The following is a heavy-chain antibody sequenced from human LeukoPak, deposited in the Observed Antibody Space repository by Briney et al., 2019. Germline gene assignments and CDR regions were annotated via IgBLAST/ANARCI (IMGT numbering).Heavy chain of an antibody. Sequence: GGSLRLSCAASGFTFSDYYMSWIRQAPGKGLEWVAVISYDGSNKYYADSVKGRFTISRDNSKNTLYLQMNSLRAEDTAVYYCASNGGVVPAAFDYWGQGTLVTVSS. D-gene: IGHD2-2*01. CDR2: ISYDGSNK. CDR1: GFTFSDYY. V-gene: IGHV3-30*03. CDR3: ASNGGVVPAAFDY. J-gene: IGHJ4*02.